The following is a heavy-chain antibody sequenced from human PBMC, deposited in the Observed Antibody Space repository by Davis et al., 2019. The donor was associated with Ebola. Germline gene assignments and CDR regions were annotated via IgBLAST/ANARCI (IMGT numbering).Heavy chain of an antibody. CDR3: ARADYYYGMDV. CDR2: IYYSGST. Sequence: MPSETLSLTCTVSGGSISSSSYYWSWIRQPPGKGLEWIGSIYYSGSTYYNPSLKSRVTISVDTSKNQFSLKLSSVTAADTAVYYCARADYYYGMDVWGQGTTVTVSS. CDR1: GGSISSSSYY. J-gene: IGHJ6*02. V-gene: IGHV4-39*07.